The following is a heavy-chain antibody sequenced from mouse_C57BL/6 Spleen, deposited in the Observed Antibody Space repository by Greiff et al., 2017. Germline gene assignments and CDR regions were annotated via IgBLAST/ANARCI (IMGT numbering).Heavy chain of an antibody. CDR3: ARSHYYGSSYTWFAY. Sequence: VQLQESGAELVKPGASVKISCKASGYAFSSYWMNWVQQRPGKGLEWIGQIYPGDGDTNYNGKFKGKVTLTADKSSSTAYMQLSSLTSEDSAVYCCARSHYYGSSYTWFAYWGQGTLVTVSA. CDR2: IYPGDGDT. CDR1: GYAFSSYW. D-gene: IGHD1-1*01. V-gene: IGHV1-80*01. J-gene: IGHJ3*01.